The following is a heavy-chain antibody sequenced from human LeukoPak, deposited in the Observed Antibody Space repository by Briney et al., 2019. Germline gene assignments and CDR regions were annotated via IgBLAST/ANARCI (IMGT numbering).Heavy chain of an antibody. CDR2: ISSSSSYI. Sequence: GGSLRLSCAASGFTFSNAWMSWVRQAPGKGLEWVSSISSSSSYIYYADSVKGRFTISRDNAKNSLYLQMNSLRAEDTAVYYCAREDGYCSGGSCQGDNWFDPWGQGTLVTVSS. J-gene: IGHJ5*02. CDR1: GFTFSNAW. V-gene: IGHV3-21*01. D-gene: IGHD2-15*01. CDR3: AREDGYCSGGSCQGDNWFDP.